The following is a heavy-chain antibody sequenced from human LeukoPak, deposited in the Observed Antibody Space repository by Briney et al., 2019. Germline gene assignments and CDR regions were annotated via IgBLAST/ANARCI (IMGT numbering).Heavy chain of an antibody. CDR1: GFTFSSYG. J-gene: IGHJ6*02. CDR3: AREPPRYGDLIYYYYYGMDV. V-gene: IGHV3-30*03. D-gene: IGHD4-17*01. Sequence: PGGSLRLSCAASGFTFSSYGMHWVRQAPGKGLEWVAVISYDGSNKYYADPVKGRFTISRDNSKNMLYLQMNSLRAEDTAVYYCAREPPRYGDLIYYYYYGMDVWGQGTTVTVSS. CDR2: ISYDGSNK.